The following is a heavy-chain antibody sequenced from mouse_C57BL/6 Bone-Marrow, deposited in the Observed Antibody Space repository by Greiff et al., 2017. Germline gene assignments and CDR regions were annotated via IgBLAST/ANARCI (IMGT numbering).Heavy chain of an antibody. CDR1: GYTFTSYW. CDR3: AIEEDYYYGSS. Sequence: QVQLQQSGAELVKPGASVKLSCKASGYTFTSYWMQWVKQRPGQGLEWIGEIDPSDSYTNYNQKFKGKATLTVDTSSSTAYMQLSILTSEDSADYYCAIEEDYYYGSSWCQGNLVTVSA. D-gene: IGHD1-1*01. V-gene: IGHV1-50*01. J-gene: IGHJ3*01. CDR2: IDPSDSYT.